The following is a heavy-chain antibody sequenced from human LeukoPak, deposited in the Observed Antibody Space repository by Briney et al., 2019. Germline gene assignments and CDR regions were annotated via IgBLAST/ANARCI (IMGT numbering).Heavy chain of an antibody. CDR3: AKDVNSFAGYFDL. D-gene: IGHD4-23*01. J-gene: IGHJ2*01. Sequence: PGGSLRLSRAASGFTFDDYAMHWVRQAPGKGLEWVSGISWNSGSIGYADSVKGRFTISRDNAKNSLYLQMNSLRAEDTALYYCAKDVNSFAGYFDLWGRGTLVTVSS. V-gene: IGHV3-9*01. CDR2: ISWNSGSI. CDR1: GFTFDDYA.